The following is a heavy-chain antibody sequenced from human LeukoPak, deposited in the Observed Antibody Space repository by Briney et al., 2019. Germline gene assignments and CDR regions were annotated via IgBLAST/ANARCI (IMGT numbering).Heavy chain of an antibody. CDR3: ARDRGGINDGLDAFDI. CDR1: GFTFSSYS. Sequence: GGSLRLSCAASGFTFSSYSMNWVRQAPGKGLEWVSSISSSSSYIYYADSVKGRFTISRDNAKNSLYLQMNSLRAEDTAVNYCARDRGGINDGLDAFDIWGQGTMVTVSS. J-gene: IGHJ3*02. V-gene: IGHV3-21*01. CDR2: ISSSSSYI. D-gene: IGHD3-16*01.